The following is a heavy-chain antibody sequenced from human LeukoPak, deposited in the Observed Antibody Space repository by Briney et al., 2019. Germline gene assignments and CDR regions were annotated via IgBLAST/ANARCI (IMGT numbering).Heavy chain of an antibody. CDR2: IWYDGSNK. D-gene: IGHD6-19*01. V-gene: IGHV3-33*06. J-gene: IGHJ6*02. CDR1: GFTFSSYG. Sequence: PGRSLRLSCAASGFTFSSYGMHWVRQAPGKGLEWVAVIWYDGSNKYYADSVKGRFTISRDNSKNTLYLQMNSLRAEDTAVYYCAKWYSSGWYGMDVWGQGTTVTVSS. CDR3: AKWYSSGWYGMDV.